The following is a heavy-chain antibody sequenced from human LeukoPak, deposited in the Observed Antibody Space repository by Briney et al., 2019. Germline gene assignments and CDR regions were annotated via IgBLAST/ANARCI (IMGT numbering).Heavy chain of an antibody. CDR1: GFTFSSYG. Sequence: GGSLRLSCAASGFTFSSYGMHWVRQAPGKGLEWVAVLSFDGTTKYYTDSVKGRFTISRDNSKNTLYLQMNSLRPEDTAVYYCARGYSGSYRIDYWGQGTLVTVSS. V-gene: IGHV3-30*19. CDR2: LSFDGTTK. J-gene: IGHJ4*02. CDR3: ARGYSGSYRIDY. D-gene: IGHD1-26*01.